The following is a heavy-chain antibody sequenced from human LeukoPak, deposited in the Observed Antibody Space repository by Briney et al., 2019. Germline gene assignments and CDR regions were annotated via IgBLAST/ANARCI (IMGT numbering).Heavy chain of an antibody. CDR1: GFTFSSYA. V-gene: IGHV3-23*01. CDR2: ISGSGGST. Sequence: GGSLRLSCAASGFTFSSYAMSWVRQAPGKGLEWVSAISGSGGSTYYADSVKGRSTISRDNSKNTLYLQMNSLRAEDTAVYYCARDGCSSTSCDDYWGQGTLVTVSS. D-gene: IGHD2-2*01. J-gene: IGHJ4*02. CDR3: ARDGCSSTSCDDY.